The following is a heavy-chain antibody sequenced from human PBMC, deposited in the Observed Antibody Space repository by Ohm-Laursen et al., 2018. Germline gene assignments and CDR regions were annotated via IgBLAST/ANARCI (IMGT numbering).Heavy chain of an antibody. J-gene: IGHJ5*02. Sequence: GTLSLTWTVSGGSISSYYWSWIRQPPGKGLEWIGYIYYSGSTNYNPSLKSRVTISVDTSKNQFSLKLSSVTAADTAVYYCARSSLTYYYDSSGYNWFDPWGQGTLVTVSS. CDR3: ARSSLTYYYDSSGYNWFDP. CDR1: GGSISSYY. D-gene: IGHD3-22*01. V-gene: IGHV4-59*01. CDR2: IYYSGST.